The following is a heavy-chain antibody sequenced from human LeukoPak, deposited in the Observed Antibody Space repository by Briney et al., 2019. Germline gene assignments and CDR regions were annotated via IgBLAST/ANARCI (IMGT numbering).Heavy chain of an antibody. J-gene: IGHJ5*02. CDR3: ARAIFGVAGLA. V-gene: IGHV3-23*01. CDR2: ISSTGGTA. Sequence: GGSLRLSCAASGFTFSSFGMSWVRQAPGKGLEWVSAISSTGGTAYYADSVKGRFTISRDNSKNSLYLQMNSLRAEDTAVYYCARAIFGVAGLAWGQGTLVAVSS. CDR1: GFTFSSFG. D-gene: IGHD3-3*01.